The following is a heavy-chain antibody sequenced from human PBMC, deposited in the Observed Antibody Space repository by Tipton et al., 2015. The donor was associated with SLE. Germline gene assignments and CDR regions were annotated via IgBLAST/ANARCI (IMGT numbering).Heavy chain of an antibody. CDR3: ARAPGLRYAFDI. V-gene: IGHV4-61*02. CDR1: GGSISSGSYY. J-gene: IGHJ3*02. Sequence: LSLTCTVSGGSISSGSYYWSWIRQPAGKGLEWIGRIYTSGSTDYNPSLKSRVTISVDTSKNQFSLKLSSVTAADTAVYYCARAPGLRYAFDIWGQGTMVTVSS. D-gene: IGHD5-12*01. CDR2: IYTSGST.